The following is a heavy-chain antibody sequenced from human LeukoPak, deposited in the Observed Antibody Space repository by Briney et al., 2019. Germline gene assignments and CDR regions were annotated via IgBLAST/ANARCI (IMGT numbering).Heavy chain of an antibody. CDR2: IKQDGSEK. CDR3: ARQDYYGSGSDIDY. J-gene: IGHJ4*02. V-gene: IGHV3-7*01. D-gene: IGHD3-10*01. Sequence: GGSLRLSCAASGFTFSSYWMSWVRQAPGKGLEWVANIKQDGSEKFYVDYVKGRFTISRDNAEKSLYLQMNSLRAEDTAVYYCARQDYYGSGSDIDYWGQGTLVTVSS. CDR1: GFTFSSYW.